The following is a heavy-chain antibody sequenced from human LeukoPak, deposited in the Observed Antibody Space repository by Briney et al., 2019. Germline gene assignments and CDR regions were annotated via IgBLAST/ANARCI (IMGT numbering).Heavy chain of an antibody. CDR1: GGSISPYY. CDR2: VSYRGHT. J-gene: IGHJ6*03. V-gene: IGHV4-59*01. D-gene: IGHD3-10*01. CDR3: ARGRSSMVRGYYYYYMDV. Sequence: SETLSLTCSVSGGSISPYYWSWIRQPPGKGLEWIGYVSYRGHTNYNPSLESRVTISLDTSKNQFSVKLNSVTAADTAVYYCARGRSSMVRGYYYYYMDVWGKGTTVTISS.